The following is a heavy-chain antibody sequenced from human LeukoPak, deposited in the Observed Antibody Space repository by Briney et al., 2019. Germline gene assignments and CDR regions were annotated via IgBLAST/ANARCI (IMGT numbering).Heavy chain of an antibody. Sequence: PSETLSLTCTVSGGSISSGSYYWSWIRQPAGKGLEWIGRIYTSGSTNYNPSLKSRVTISVDTSKNQFSLKLSSVTAADTAVYYCARALFRGIVGGDAFDIWGQGTMVTVSS. J-gene: IGHJ3*02. CDR3: ARALFRGIVGGDAFDI. D-gene: IGHD3-16*01. V-gene: IGHV4-61*02. CDR2: IYTSGST. CDR1: GGSISSGSYY.